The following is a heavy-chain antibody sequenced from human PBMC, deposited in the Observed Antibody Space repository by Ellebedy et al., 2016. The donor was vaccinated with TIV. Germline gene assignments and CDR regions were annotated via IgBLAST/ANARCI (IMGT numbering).Heavy chain of an antibody. CDR1: GFTFSSYT. CDR3: AKIAVSGLWYFDL. D-gene: IGHD6-19*01. CDR2: IRVTGDLT. V-gene: IGHV3-23*01. J-gene: IGHJ2*01. Sequence: GESLKISCAASGFTFSSYTMSWVRQAPGKGLGWVSSIRVTGDLTYYADSVKGRFTVSRDNSKNTLYLQMNSLRAEDTAIYYCAKIAVSGLWYFDLWGRGTLVTVSS.